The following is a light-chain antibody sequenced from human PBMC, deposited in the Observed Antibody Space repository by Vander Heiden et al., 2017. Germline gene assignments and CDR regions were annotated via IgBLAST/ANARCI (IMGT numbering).Light chain of an antibody. CDR2: DAT. CDR1: QGITSA. J-gene: IGKJ2*01. CDR3: QQFSIYPRT. V-gene: IGKV1-13*02. Sequence: ASKLTQTPASLSTSGGSSVTLTCRARQGITSALAWYQQTPVKRPELLIYDATSLETRVPLRFSGSGSGTDFTLTISNLQPEDAATYFCQQFSIYPRTFGQGTKLEIK.